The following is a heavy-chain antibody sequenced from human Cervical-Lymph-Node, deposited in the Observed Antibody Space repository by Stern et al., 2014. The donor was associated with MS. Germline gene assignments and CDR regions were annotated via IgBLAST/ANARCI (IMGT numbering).Heavy chain of an antibody. V-gene: IGHV3-23*04. CDR3: AKLLELFFRNPFDY. J-gene: IGHJ4*02. CDR2: ISGRGGST. D-gene: IGHD1-7*01. Sequence: EVQLVESGGGLVQPGGSLRLSCAASGFTFDSYAMTWVRQAPGKGLEWVSGISGRGGSTYYTDSVKGRFTISRDNSKNTLFLLMNSLRADDTAIYYCAKLLELFFRNPFDYWGQGTLVTVSS. CDR1: GFTFDSYA.